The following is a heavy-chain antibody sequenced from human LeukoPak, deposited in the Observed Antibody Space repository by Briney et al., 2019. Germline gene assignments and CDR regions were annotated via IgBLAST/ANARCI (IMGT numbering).Heavy chain of an antibody. Sequence: GGSLRLSCVVSGLSFSNYEMNWVRQFPGKGLEWVSYISSDGNTIHYADSVKGRFTFSRDNAKSSVYLQMNGLRAEDTAVYYCASRQPYYGYDYWGRGTQVT. V-gene: IGHV3-48*03. CDR1: GLSFSNYE. D-gene: IGHD5-12*01. CDR2: ISSDGNTI. CDR3: ASRQPYYGYDY. J-gene: IGHJ4*02.